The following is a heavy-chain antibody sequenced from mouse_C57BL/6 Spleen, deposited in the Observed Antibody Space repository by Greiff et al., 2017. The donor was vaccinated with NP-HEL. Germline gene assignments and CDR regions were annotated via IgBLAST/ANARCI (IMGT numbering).Heavy chain of an antibody. D-gene: IGHD3-2*02. V-gene: IGHV1-50*01. CDR3: ANQLRRYYAMDY. J-gene: IGHJ4*01. CDR2: IDPSDSYT. CDR1: GYTFTSYW. Sequence: QVQLQQSGAELVKPGASVKLSCKASGYTFTSYWMQWVKQRPGQGLEWIGEIDPSDSYTNYNQKFKGKATLTVDTSSSTAYMQLSSLTSEDSAVYYCANQLRRYYAMDYWGQGTSVTVSS.